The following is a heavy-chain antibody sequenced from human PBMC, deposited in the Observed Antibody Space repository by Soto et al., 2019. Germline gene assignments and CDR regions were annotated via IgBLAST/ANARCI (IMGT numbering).Heavy chain of an antibody. V-gene: IGHV3-30-3*01. CDR2: ISYDGSNK. Sequence: GSLRLSCSASGFTFSSYAMHWVRQAPGKGLEWVAVISYDGSNKYYADSVKGRFTISRDNSKNTLYLQMNSLRAEDTAVYYCARDLSSSDYYGMDVWGQGTTVTVYS. CDR1: GFTFSSYA. D-gene: IGHD6-6*01. J-gene: IGHJ6*02. CDR3: ARDLSSSDYYGMDV.